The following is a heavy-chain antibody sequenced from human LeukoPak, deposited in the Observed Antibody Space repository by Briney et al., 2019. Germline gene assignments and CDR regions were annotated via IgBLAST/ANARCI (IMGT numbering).Heavy chain of an antibody. J-gene: IGHJ4*02. V-gene: IGHV1-69*04. CDR3: ASATYYYDSSGYF. CDR2: IIPILGIA. D-gene: IGHD3-22*01. Sequence: SSVKVSCKASGGTFSSYAISWVRQAPGQGLEWMGRIIPILGIANYAQKFQGRVTITADKSTSTAYMELSSLRSEDTAVYYCASATYYYDSSGYFWGQGTLVTVSS. CDR1: GGTFSSYA.